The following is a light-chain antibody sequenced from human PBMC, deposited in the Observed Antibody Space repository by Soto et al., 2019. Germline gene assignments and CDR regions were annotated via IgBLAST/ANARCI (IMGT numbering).Light chain of an antibody. J-gene: IGKJ1*01. CDR1: QGISND. Sequence: AIPMTQSPSSLSASVGDRVTITCRASQGISNDLGWYQRKPRKAPKFLIYAASSLQSGVPARFSGSGSGTDFTLTISSLQPEDFATYYCLQDYNYPWTFGQGTNVEIK. V-gene: IGKV1-6*01. CDR2: AAS. CDR3: LQDYNYPWT.